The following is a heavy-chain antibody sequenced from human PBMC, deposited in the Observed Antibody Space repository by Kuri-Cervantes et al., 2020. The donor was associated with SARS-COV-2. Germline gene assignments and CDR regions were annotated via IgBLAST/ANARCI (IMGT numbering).Heavy chain of an antibody. V-gene: IGHV5-51*01. CDR3: ARRSGTTLWYFDL. J-gene: IGHJ2*01. CDR1: GYSFTSYW. Sequence: GGSLRLSCKGSGYSFTSYWIGWVRQMPGKGLEWMGIIYPGDSDTRYSPSFQGQVTISADKSISTAYLQWSSLKASDTAMYYCARRSGTTLWYFDLWGRGTLVTVSS. CDR2: IYPGDSDT. D-gene: IGHD1-7*01.